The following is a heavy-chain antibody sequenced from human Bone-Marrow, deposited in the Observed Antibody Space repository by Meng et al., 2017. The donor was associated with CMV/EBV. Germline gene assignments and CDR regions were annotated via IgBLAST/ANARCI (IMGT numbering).Heavy chain of an antibody. Sequence: SETLSLTCTVSGGSISSYYWSWIRQPPGKGLEWIGSIYYSGSTYYNPSLKSRVTISVDTSKNQFSLKLSSVTAADTAVYYCARDLSSYGPYSNFDYWGQGTLVTVSS. J-gene: IGHJ4*02. D-gene: IGHD5-18*01. CDR1: GGSISSYY. CDR3: ARDLSSYGPYSNFDY. V-gene: IGHV4-59*12. CDR2: IYYSGST.